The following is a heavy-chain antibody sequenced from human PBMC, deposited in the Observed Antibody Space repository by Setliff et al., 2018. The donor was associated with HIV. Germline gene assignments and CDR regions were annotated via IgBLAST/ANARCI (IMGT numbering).Heavy chain of an antibody. J-gene: IGHJ6*03. CDR1: GFTFSSYG. CDR3: ARDGGSSPSPVSDYYYYYMDV. Sequence: PGGSLRLSCAASGFTFSSYGMHWVRQAPGKGLEWVSSISSSRSTIYYADSVKGRFTISRDNAKNSVYLQMNSLRAEDTAVYYCARDGGSSPSPVSDYYYYYMDVWGKGTTVTVS. V-gene: IGHV3-48*01. D-gene: IGHD1-26*01. CDR2: ISSSRSTI.